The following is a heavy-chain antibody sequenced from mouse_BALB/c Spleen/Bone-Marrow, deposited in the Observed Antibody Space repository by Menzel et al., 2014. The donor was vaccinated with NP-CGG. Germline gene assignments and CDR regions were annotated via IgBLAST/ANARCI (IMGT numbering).Heavy chain of an antibody. CDR2: IDTSDSYT. Sequence: QVQLQQSGAELVMPGASVKMSCKASGHTFTDYWMHWVKQRPGQGLEWIGAIDTSDSYTNYNQKFKGKATLTVDESSSTAYMQLSSLTSEDSAVYYCARSDYRFDPLPYWGQGTLVTVSA. D-gene: IGHD2-14*01. V-gene: IGHV1-69*01. CDR1: GHTFTDYW. CDR3: ARSDYRFDPLPY. J-gene: IGHJ3*01.